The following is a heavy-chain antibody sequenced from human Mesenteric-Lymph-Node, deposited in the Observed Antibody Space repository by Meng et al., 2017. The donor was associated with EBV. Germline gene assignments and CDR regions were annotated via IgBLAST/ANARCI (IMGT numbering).Heavy chain of an antibody. Sequence: QLQLQESGSGLVEPSQTRALTCAVSGGSVSSGGYSWSWIRQPPGKGLEWIGYIYHFGSPNYNPSLKSRVTISVDRSKNQFSLNLTSMTAADTAVYYCARRGIAEGFDFWGQGTLVTVSS. V-gene: IGHV4-30-2*01. CDR3: ARRGIAEGFDF. J-gene: IGHJ4*02. CDR2: IYHFGSP. CDR1: GGSVSSGGYS.